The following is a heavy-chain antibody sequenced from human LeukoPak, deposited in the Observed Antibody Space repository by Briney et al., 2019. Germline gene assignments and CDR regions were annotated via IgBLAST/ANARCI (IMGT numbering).Heavy chain of an antibody. D-gene: IGHD4-17*01. J-gene: IGHJ5*02. CDR1: GYTFTGYY. V-gene: IGHV1-2*02. CDR2: ISPNSSGT. Sequence: ASVKVSCKASGYTFTGYYMHWVRQAPGQGLEWMGWISPNSSGTNYAQKFQGRVTMTRDTSISTAYMELSRLRSDDTAVYYCANDYGDNWFDPWGQGTLVTVSS. CDR3: ANDYGDNWFDP.